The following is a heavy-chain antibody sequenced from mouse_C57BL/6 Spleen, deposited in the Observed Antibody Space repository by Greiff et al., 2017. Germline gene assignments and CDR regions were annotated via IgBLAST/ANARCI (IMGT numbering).Heavy chain of an antibody. CDR3: ARGAYGG. CDR1: GYTFTSYG. J-gene: IGHJ3*01. Sequence: VKLVESGAELARPGASVKLSCKASGYTFTSYGISWVKQRTGQGLEWIGEIYPRSGNTYYNEKFKGKATLTADKSSSTAYMELRSLTSEDSAVYFCARGAYGGWGQGTLVTVSA. CDR2: IYPRSGNT. V-gene: IGHV1-81*01. D-gene: IGHD6-5*01.